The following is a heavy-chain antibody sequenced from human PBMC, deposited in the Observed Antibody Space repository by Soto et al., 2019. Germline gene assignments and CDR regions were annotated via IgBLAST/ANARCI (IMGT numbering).Heavy chain of an antibody. CDR2: ISYDGSEE. CDR3: TKSRGYTYGPDAFDI. D-gene: IGHD5-18*01. Sequence: PGGPLRLSCAASGFTFSSLGMHWVRQAPGKGLEWVAYISYDGSEEYYADSVKGRFTISRDNSKNTLDLQMNSLRAEDAALYYCTKSRGYTYGPDAFDIWGQGTMVTVSS. V-gene: IGHV3-30*18. CDR1: GFTFSSLG. J-gene: IGHJ3*02.